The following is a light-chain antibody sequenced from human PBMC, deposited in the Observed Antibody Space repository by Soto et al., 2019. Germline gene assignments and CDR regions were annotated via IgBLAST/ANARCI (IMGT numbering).Light chain of an antibody. CDR2: DVS. CDR1: SSDIGGYNY. J-gene: IGLJ2*01. CDR3: SSYTRTSTFLV. Sequence: QSALTQPASVSGSPGQSITISCTGTSSDIGGYNYVSWYQRHPGKAPKLMISDVSNRPSGVSDRFSGSKSGNPASLTISGLQAEDEADYYCSSYTRTSTFLVFGGGTKLTVL. V-gene: IGLV2-14*01.